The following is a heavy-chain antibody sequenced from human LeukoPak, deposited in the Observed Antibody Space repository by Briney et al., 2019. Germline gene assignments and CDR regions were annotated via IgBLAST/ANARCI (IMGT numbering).Heavy chain of an antibody. CDR3: ARHASPYSSNYYFDY. J-gene: IGHJ4*02. Sequence: GESLKISCKGSGYSFLSHWIGWVRQMPGKGLEWMGIIYPGDSDTRYNPSFQGQVTISADKSISTAYLQWSSLKASDAAMYYCARHASPYSSNYYFDYWGQGALVTVSS. D-gene: IGHD6-13*01. V-gene: IGHV5-51*01. CDR1: GYSFLSHW. CDR2: IYPGDSDT.